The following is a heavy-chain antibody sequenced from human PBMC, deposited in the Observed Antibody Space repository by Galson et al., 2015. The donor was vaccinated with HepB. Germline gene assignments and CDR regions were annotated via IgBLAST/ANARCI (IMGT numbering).Heavy chain of an antibody. CDR2: IGWNSAII. J-gene: IGHJ4*02. V-gene: IGHV3-9*01. D-gene: IGHD6-13*01. CDR3: AKGRYSSSRFYFES. Sequence: SLRLSCAASGFTFDDYAMHWVRQAPGEGLEWVSGIGWNSAIIGYADSVRGRFTISRDNAKSSLYLQMNSLRTEDTAFYYCAKGRYSSSRFYFESWGQGALVSVSS. CDR1: GFTFDDYA.